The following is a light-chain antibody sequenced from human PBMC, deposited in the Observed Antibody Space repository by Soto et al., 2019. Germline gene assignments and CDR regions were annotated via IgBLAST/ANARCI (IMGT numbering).Light chain of an antibody. CDR2: LGS. J-gene: IGKJ1*01. Sequence: DIGMSQTTISLPVTPGEPASICCRSSQSLLHSNGYNYLDWYLQKPGQSPRLLFYLGSNRASGVPDRFSVSGSGTDFTLKISRVEAEDVGVYYCMQALQPPQPFGLGTKVDIK. CDR1: QSLLHSNGYNY. V-gene: IGKV2-28*01. CDR3: MQALQPPQP.